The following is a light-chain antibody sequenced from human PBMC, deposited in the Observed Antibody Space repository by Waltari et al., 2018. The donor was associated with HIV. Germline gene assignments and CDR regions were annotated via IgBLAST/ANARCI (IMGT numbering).Light chain of an antibody. J-gene: IGLJ3*02. Sequence: QSALPQPRSVSGSPGQSGTISCTGTSSDVGGYNYVSWYQKHPVKAPNRMIYDVSERPSGVPARCAGSKSGKPASLTISGRQAEDEADYYGCSYAGSYTCVFGGGTKLTVL. V-gene: IGLV2-11*01. CDR1: SSDVGGYNY. CDR3: CSYAGSYTCV. CDR2: DVS.